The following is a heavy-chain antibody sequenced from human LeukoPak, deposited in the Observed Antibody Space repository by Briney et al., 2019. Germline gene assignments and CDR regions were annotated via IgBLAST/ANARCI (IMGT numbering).Heavy chain of an antibody. CDR3: ARIGYSSSSFDY. J-gene: IGHJ4*02. D-gene: IGHD6-13*01. CDR1: GFTFSDYY. V-gene: IGHV3-11*04. Sequence: GGSLRLSCAASGFTFSDYYMSWIRQAPGKGLEWVSYISSSGSTIYYADSVKGRFTISRDNAKNSVYLQVNSLRGEDTAVYYCARIGYSSSSFDYWGQGALVTVSS. CDR2: ISSSGSTI.